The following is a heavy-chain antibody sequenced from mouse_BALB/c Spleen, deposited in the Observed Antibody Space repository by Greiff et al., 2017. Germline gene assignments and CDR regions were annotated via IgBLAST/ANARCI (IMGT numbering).Heavy chain of an antibody. D-gene: IGHD2-14*01. CDR1: GYTFTSYW. Sequence: QVQLQQSGAELARPGASVKLSCKASGYTFTSYWMQWVKQRPGQGLEWIGAIYPGDGDTRYTQKFKGKATLTADKSSSTAYMQLSSLASEDSAVYYCRGYDDYWGQGTTLTVSS. J-gene: IGHJ2*01. V-gene: IGHV1-87*01. CDR2: IYPGDGDT. CDR3: RGYDDY.